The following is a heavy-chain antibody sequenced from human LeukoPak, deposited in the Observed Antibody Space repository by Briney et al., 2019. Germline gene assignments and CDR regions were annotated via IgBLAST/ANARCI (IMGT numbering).Heavy chain of an antibody. CDR3: ARMYGSYGPNFDY. CDR1: GFSLNTNGMC. J-gene: IGHJ4*02. Sequence: SGPTLLNPTQTLTLTCTFSGFSLNTNGMCVGWIRQPPGMALEWLALIDWDEDKFYSVSLRTRLTISKDTSKDQVILTMTDMDPVDTATYYCARMYGSYGPNFDYWGQGMLVTVPS. CDR2: IDWDEDK. V-gene: IGHV2-70*01. D-gene: IGHD1-26*01.